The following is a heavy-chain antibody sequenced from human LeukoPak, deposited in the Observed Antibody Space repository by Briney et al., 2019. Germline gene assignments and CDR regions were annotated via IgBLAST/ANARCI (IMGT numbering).Heavy chain of an antibody. J-gene: IGHJ4*02. D-gene: IGHD6-19*01. CDR3: ARVGAVAGDY. CDR2: ISSSSSYI. CDR1: GFTFSSYS. V-gene: IGHV3-21*01. Sequence: GGSLRLSCAASGFTFSSYSMNWVRQAPGKGLEWDSSISSSSSYIYYADSVKGRFTISRDNAKNSLYLQMNSLRAEDTAVYYCARVGAVAGDYWGQGTLVTVSS.